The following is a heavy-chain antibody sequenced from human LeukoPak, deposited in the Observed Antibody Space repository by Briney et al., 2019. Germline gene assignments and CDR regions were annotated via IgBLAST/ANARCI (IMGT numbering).Heavy chain of an antibody. CDR1: GLTFSSSW. CDR3: ARDLAYSRLDY. Sequence: GGSLRLSCAVSGLTFSSSWMDWVRQAPGKGLEWVASINPDGNKKYSADSVKGRFTISRDNAENSLYLQMSSLRVEDTAFYYCARDLAYSRLDYWGQGTLVAVSS. CDR2: INPDGNKK. J-gene: IGHJ4*02. V-gene: IGHV3-7*01. D-gene: IGHD5-18*01.